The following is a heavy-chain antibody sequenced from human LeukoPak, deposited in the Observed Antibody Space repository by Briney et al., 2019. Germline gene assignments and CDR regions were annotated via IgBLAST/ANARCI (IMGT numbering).Heavy chain of an antibody. CDR1: GYTLTELS. CDR3: ATLDDYDRSGYPLG. J-gene: IGHJ4*02. Sequence: ASVKVSCKVSGYTLTELSMHWVRQAPGKGLEWMGGFDPEDGETVYAQKFQGRVTMTEDTSTDTAYMELSSLRFEDTALYYCATLDDYDRSGYPLGWGQGTLVTVAS. V-gene: IGHV1-24*01. CDR2: FDPEDGET. D-gene: IGHD3-22*01.